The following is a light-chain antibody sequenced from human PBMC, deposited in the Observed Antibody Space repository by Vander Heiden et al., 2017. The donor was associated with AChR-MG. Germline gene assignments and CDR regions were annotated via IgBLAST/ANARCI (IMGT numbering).Light chain of an antibody. J-gene: IGKJ2*01. Sequence: EIVMTQSPATLSVSLGERATVSCRASQSVRSNLAWYQQMPGQPPRLLVYDTSTRATGLPARFTASGSGTEFTLTIASLQSEDFAVYYCQQYNDWPRTFGQRTKLEI. CDR2: DTS. CDR1: QSVRSN. CDR3: QQYNDWPRT. V-gene: IGKV3-15*01.